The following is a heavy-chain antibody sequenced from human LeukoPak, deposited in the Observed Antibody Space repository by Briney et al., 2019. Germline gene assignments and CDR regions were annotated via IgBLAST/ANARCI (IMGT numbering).Heavy chain of an antibody. CDR1: GYTFTGNY. CDR3: ARSQHNTFDP. V-gene: IGHV1-2*02. J-gene: IGHJ5*02. CDR2: INPKSGDT. D-gene: IGHD1-1*01. Sequence: ASVKVSCETSGYTFTGNYMHWVRQAPGQGLEWMGWINPKSGDTKYAQKFQGRVTVTRDTSSSTSYLELSRLRSDDTAIYYCARSQHNTFDPWGRGTLVTVSS.